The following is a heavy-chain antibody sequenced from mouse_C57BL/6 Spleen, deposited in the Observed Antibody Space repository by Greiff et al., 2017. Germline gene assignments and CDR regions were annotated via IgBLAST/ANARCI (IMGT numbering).Heavy chain of an antibody. J-gene: IGHJ3*01. CDR2: IDPSDSYT. V-gene: IGHV1-50*01. D-gene: IGHD4-1*01. CDR1: GYTFTSYW. Sequence: VQLQQPGAELVKPGASVKLSCKASGYTFTSYWMQWVKQRPGQGLEWIGEIDPSDSYTNYNQKSKGKATLTVDTSSSTAYMQLSSLTSEDSAVYYCARGDWGFAYWGQGTLVTVSA. CDR3: ARGDWGFAY.